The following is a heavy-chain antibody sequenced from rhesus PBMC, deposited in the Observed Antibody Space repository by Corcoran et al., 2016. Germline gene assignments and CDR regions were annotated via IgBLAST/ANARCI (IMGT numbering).Heavy chain of an antibody. CDR2: IHGSGTTT. J-gene: IGHJ5-1*01. CDR1: GGSISGYY. CDR3: ARQTSGWAVTDV. Sequence: QVQLQESGLGLVKPSETLSLTCTVSGGSISGYYWNGIRQIPGKGLEWIAKIHGSGTTTTYNPSLKSLVTLSVDTSKNQFSLKLTYVTAADTAVYYGARQTSGWAVTDVWGPGVLVTVSS. V-gene: IGHV4S11*01. D-gene: IGHD6-31*01.